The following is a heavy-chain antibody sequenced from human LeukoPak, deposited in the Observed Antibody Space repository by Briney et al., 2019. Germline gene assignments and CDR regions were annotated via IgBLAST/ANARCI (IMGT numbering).Heavy chain of an antibody. CDR2: ISSSSNYI. V-gene: IGHV3-21*01. CDR1: GFTFSSYS. CDR3: ARVKVVVAATEYFDY. D-gene: IGHD2-15*01. J-gene: IGHJ4*02. Sequence: GGSLRLSCGASGFTFSSYSMNWVRQAPGKGLEWVSSISSSSNYIYYADSVKGRFTISRDNAKNSLYLQMNSLRAEDTAVYYCARVKVVVAATEYFDYWGQGTLVTVSS.